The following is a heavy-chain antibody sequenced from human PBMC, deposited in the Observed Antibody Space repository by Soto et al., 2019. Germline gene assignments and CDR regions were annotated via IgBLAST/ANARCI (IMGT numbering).Heavy chain of an antibody. D-gene: IGHD1-26*01. CDR2: IIPIFGTA. V-gene: IGHV1-69*13. CDR3: ARDNNPPLVGATSGSPF. Sequence: SVKVSCKASGGTFSSYAISWVRQAPGQGLEWMGGIIPIFGTANYAQKFQGRVTITADESTSTAYMELSSLRSEDTAVYYCARDNNPPLVGATSGSPFWGQGTLVTVSS. CDR1: GGTFSSYA. J-gene: IGHJ4*02.